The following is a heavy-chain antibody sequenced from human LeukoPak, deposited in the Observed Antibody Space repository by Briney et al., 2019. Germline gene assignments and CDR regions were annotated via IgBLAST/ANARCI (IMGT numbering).Heavy chain of an antibody. D-gene: IGHD4-23*01. CDR3: ARDLDGSNSYFEY. V-gene: IGHV3-48*02. CDR2: ISSRSDTI. J-gene: IGHJ4*02. Sequence: GGSLRLSCAASGFTFSIFSMNWVRQAPGKGLEWVSYISSRSDTIYYTDSVKGRFTISRDNAKNSLYLQMNSLRDEDTAVYYCARDLDGSNSYFEYWGQGTLVTVSS. CDR1: GFTFSIFS.